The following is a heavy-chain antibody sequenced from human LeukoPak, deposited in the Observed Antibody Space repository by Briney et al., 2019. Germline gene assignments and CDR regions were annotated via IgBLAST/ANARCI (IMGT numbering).Heavy chain of an antibody. J-gene: IGHJ2*01. V-gene: IGHV4-59*08. CDR1: TDSMTSYY. Sequence: SETLSLTCSVSTDSMTSYYWSWIRQPPGKGLEWIGYIYYTGRANYNPSLKSRVSISVDTSKNQFSLKFSSVTAADTAVYFCARLHLYYDILTPRYFDLWGRGTLVIVSS. D-gene: IGHD3-9*01. CDR3: ARLHLYYDILTPRYFDL. CDR2: IYYTGRA.